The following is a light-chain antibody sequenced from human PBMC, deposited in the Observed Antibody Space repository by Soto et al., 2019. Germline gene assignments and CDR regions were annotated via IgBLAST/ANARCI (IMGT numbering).Light chain of an antibody. V-gene: IGKV3-11*01. Sequence: EIVLTQSPATLSLSPGERATLSCRASQSVSSYLAWYQQKPGQAPRLLIYDASNRATGIPARFSGSGSGTDLTLTISSLAPEDFLRYYCQQRSNWPPWTFGQGTKVEIQ. J-gene: IGKJ1*01. CDR3: QQRSNWPPWT. CDR2: DAS. CDR1: QSVSSY.